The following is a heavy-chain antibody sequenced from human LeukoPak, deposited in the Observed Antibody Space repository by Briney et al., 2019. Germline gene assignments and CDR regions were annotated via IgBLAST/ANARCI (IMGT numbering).Heavy chain of an antibody. CDR3: ARDGYNPYYDY. CDR1: GFTFSSYE. D-gene: IGHD5-24*01. J-gene: IGHJ4*02. CDR2: ISSSGSTI. V-gene: IGHV3-48*03. Sequence: GGSLRLSCAASGFTFSSYEMNWVRQAPGKGLEWVSYISSSGSTIYYADSVKGRFTISRDNAKNSLYLQMDSLRAEDTAVYYCARDGYNPYYDYWGQGTLVTVSS.